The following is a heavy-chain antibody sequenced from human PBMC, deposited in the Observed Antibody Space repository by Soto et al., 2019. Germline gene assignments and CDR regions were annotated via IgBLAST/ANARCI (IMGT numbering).Heavy chain of an antibody. CDR2: IYYSGST. CDR1: GGSISSYY. D-gene: IGHD3-10*01. CDR3: ARAHYGSGSYPKYYYYYYMDV. V-gene: IGHV4-59*01. Sequence: SETLSLTCTVSGGSISSYYWSWIRQPPGKGLEWIGYIYYSGSTNYNPSLKSRVTISVDTSKNQFSLKLSSVTAADTAVYYCARAHYGSGSYPKYYYYYYMDVWGKGTTVTVSS. J-gene: IGHJ6*03.